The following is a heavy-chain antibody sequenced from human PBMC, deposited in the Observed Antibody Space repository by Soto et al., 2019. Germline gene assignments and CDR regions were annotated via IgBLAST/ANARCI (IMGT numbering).Heavy chain of an antibody. D-gene: IGHD3-22*01. Sequence: SETLSLTCAVYGGSFSGHSWTWIRQSPGKGLEWIGDINRSGRVNYSPSLKSRVTISLDTSKNQFSLTLSAVTAADTAMYYCSTRAYDTNGYYRFDPWGQGTLVTVSS. CDR1: GGSFSGHS. CDR3: STRAYDTNGYYRFDP. CDR2: INRSGRV. V-gene: IGHV4-34*01. J-gene: IGHJ5*01.